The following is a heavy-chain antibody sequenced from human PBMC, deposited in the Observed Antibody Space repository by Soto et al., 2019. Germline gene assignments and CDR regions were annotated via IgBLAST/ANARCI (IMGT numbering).Heavy chain of an antibody. Sequence: PGGSLRLSCAASGFTFRSYAMSWVRQAPGKGLEWVSSISGSGARTYYAASVNGRFTISRDNSKNTLYLQMNSLRAEDTAVYFCARGGSYYDFCLEYWGQGTPVTVSS. CDR2: ISGSGART. J-gene: IGHJ4*02. CDR3: ARGGSYYDFCLEY. D-gene: IGHD3-3*01. V-gene: IGHV3-23*01. CDR1: GFTFRSYA.